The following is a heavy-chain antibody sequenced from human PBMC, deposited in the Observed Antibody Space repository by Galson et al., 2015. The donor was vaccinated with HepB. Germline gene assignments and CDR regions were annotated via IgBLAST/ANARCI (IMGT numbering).Heavy chain of an antibody. D-gene: IGHD6-19*01. CDR3: ATRRYSSGCYPDP. CDR1: GYTFTSYG. V-gene: IGHV1-18*01. CDR2: ISPDNGDT. J-gene: IGHJ5*02. Sequence: SVKVSCKASGYTFTSYGITWVRQAPGQGLEWMGWISPDNGDTNYAQKLQGRLTLSTDKSTSTAYMELRSLRSDDTAVYYCATRRYSSGCYPDPWGQGTLVTVSS.